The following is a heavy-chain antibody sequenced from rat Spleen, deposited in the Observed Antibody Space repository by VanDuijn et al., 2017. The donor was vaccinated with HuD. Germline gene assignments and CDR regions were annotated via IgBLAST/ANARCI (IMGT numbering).Heavy chain of an antibody. CDR2: INNDSRTI. J-gene: IGHJ2*01. Sequence: EVKLVESGGGLVQPGRSLKLSCAASGFNFKDYWMGWVRQAPGKGLEWMAEINNDSRTIKYSPALKDKLTISRDNVQNTLYLQISQLGSEDTAIYYCVREDRGVDYWGQGVMVTVSS. CDR1: GFNFKDYW. CDR3: VREDRGVDY. V-gene: IGHV4-2*01.